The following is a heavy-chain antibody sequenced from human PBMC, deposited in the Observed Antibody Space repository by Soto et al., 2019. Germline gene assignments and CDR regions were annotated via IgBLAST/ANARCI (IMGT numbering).Heavy chain of an antibody. J-gene: IGHJ5*02. V-gene: IGHV4-34*01. Sequence: SETLSLTCAVYGGSFSGYYWSWIRQPPGKGLEWIGEINHSGSTNYNPSLKSRVTISVDTSKNQFSLKLSSVTAADTAVYYCARQDIAAAGSAWFDPWGQGTLVTVSS. D-gene: IGHD6-13*01. CDR2: INHSGST. CDR1: GGSFSGYY. CDR3: ARQDIAAAGSAWFDP.